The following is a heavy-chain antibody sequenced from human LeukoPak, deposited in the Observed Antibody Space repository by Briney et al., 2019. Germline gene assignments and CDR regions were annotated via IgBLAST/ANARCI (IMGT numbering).Heavy chain of an antibody. D-gene: IGHD2-15*01. Sequence: GGSLRLSCAASGFTFSSYSMNWVRQAPGKGLEWVSSISSSSSYIYYADSVKGRFTISRDNAKNSLYLQMNSLRAEDTAVYYCARDPPDISRWANAFDIWGQGTMVTVSS. J-gene: IGHJ3*02. CDR3: ARDPPDISRWANAFDI. CDR2: ISSSSSYI. CDR1: GFTFSSYS. V-gene: IGHV3-21*01.